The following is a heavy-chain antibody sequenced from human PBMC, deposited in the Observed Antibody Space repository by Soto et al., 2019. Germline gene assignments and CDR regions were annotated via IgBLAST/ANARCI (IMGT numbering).Heavy chain of an antibody. Sequence: GASVKVSCKASEDTFTRYVIHWVLQAPGQRLEWMGWINAGNGNTKYSQNFQGRVTITRDASASTAYMELSSLRSQDTAVYYCATSTIDTSTWKQYFYGLDVWGQGSTVTVSS. D-gene: IGHD2-2*01. V-gene: IGHV1-3*01. CDR2: INAGNGNT. CDR3: ATSTIDTSTWKQYFYGLDV. CDR1: EDTFTRYV. J-gene: IGHJ6*02.